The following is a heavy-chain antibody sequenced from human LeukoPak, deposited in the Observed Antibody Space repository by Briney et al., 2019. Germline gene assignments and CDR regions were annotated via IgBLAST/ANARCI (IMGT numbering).Heavy chain of an antibody. D-gene: IGHD2-15*01. CDR2: IYYSGST. CDR3: ARRSVVGRYYYYGMDV. J-gene: IGHJ6*02. V-gene: IGHV4-39*01. CDR1: GFTFSSYA. Sequence: PGGSLRLSCAASGFTFSSYAMSWVRQPPGEGLEWIGSIYYSGSTYYNPSLKSRVTISVDTSKNQFSLKLSSVTAADTAVYYCARRSVVGRYYYYGMDVWGQGTTVTVSS.